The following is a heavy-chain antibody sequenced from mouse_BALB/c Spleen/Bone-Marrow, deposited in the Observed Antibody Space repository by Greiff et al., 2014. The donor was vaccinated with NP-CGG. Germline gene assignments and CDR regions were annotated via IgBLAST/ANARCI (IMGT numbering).Heavy chain of an antibody. CDR1: GFNIKDTY. CDR3: ALYYYGSSGFAY. D-gene: IGHD1-1*01. J-gene: IGHJ3*01. V-gene: IGHV14-3*02. CDR2: IDPANGNT. Sequence: EVQGVESGAELVKPGASVKLSCTASGFNIKDTYMHWVKQRPEQGLEWIGRIDPANGNTKYDPKFQGKATITADTSSNTACLQLSSLTSEDTAVYYCALYYYGSSGFAYWGQGTLVTVSA.